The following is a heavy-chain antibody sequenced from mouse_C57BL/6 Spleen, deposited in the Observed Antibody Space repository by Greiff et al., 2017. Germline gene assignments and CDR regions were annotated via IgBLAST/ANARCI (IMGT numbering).Heavy chain of an antibody. CDR2: ISGGGGNT. Sequence: EVMLVESGGGLVKPGGSLKLSCAASGFTFSSYTMSWVRQTPEKRLEWVATISGGGGNTYYPDSVKGRFTISRDNAKNTLYLQMSSLRSEDTALYYCARHELVPYYFDYWGQGTTLTVSS. D-gene: IGHD4-1*01. CDR3: ARHELVPYYFDY. J-gene: IGHJ2*01. V-gene: IGHV5-9*01. CDR1: GFTFSSYT.